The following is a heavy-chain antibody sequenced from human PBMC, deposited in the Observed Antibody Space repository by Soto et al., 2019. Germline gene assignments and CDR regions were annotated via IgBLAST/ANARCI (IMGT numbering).Heavy chain of an antibody. Sequence: QVQLQESGPGLVKPSQTLSLTCTVSGGSISSGGYYWSWIRQHPGKGLEWIGYIYYSGSTYYNPSLKSRVTISVDTSKNQFSLELSSVTAADTAVYYCARADFYCISTSCYETHYYFDYWGQGTLVTVSS. CDR2: IYYSGST. CDR1: GGSISSGGYY. D-gene: IGHD2-2*01. V-gene: IGHV4-31*03. J-gene: IGHJ4*02. CDR3: ARADFYCISTSCYETHYYFDY.